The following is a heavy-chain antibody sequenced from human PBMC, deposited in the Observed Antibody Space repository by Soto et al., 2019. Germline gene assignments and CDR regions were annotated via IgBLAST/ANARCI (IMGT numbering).Heavy chain of an antibody. CDR3: AKERGHYDILTGYGDY. J-gene: IGHJ4*02. V-gene: IGHV3-23*01. Sequence: EVQLLESGRGLVQPGGSLRLSCAASGFTFSSYAMSWVRQAPGKGLEWVSAISGSGGSTYYAVSVKGRFTISRDNSKNTLYLQMNSLRAEDTAVYYCAKERGHYDILTGYGDYWGQGTLVTVSS. CDR2: ISGSGGST. CDR1: GFTFSSYA. D-gene: IGHD3-9*01.